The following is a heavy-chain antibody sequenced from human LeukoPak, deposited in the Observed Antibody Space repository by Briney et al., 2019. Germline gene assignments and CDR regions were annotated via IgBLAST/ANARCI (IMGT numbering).Heavy chain of an antibody. CDR3: ARSYCSSTSCYLYYYYMDV. J-gene: IGHJ6*03. V-gene: IGHV1-2*02. Sequence: ASVKVSCKASGYTFTGYYMHWVRQAPGQGLEWMGWINPNSGGTNYAQKFQGRVTMTRDTSISKAYMELIRLRSDDTAVYYCARSYCSSTSCYLYYYYMDVWGKGTTVTVSS. D-gene: IGHD2-2*01. CDR1: GYTFTGYY. CDR2: INPNSGGT.